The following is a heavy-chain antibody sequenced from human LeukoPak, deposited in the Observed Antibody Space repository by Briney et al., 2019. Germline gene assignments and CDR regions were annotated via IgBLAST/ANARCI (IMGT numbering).Heavy chain of an antibody. CDR1: GFTFSGSA. D-gene: IGHD6-6*01. Sequence: GGSLRLSCAASGFTFSGSAMHWVRQASGKGLEWVGRIRSKANSYATAYAASVKGRFTISRDSSKNTLYLQMNSLRAGDTAVYYCAKGDYIRSPWFDPWGQGTLVTVSS. V-gene: IGHV3-73*01. CDR3: AKGDYIRSPWFDP. J-gene: IGHJ5*02. CDR2: IRSKANSYAT.